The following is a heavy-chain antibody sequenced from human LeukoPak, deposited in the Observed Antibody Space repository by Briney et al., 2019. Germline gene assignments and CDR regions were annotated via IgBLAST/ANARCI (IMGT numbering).Heavy chain of an antibody. CDR1: GFTFSNYW. CDR2: LSSDGRDP. Sequence: GGSLRLSCAASGFTFSNYWMHWVRQAPGKGLVWVSRLSSDGRDPSYADSVQGRFTISRDNAKNTLYMRMDSLRAEDTAVYYCARGVYEEDVNYWGQGTLVTVSS. D-gene: IGHD6-13*01. CDR3: ARGVYEEDVNY. V-gene: IGHV3-74*01. J-gene: IGHJ4*02.